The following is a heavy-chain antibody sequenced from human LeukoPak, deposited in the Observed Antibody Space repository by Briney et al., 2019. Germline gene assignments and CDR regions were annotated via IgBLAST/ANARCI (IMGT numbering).Heavy chain of an antibody. D-gene: IGHD2-21*02. V-gene: IGHV3-21*01. CDR1: GFTFSAYS. Sequence: GGSLRLSCAASGFTFSAYSMNWVRQAPGKGLEWVSSISSDTSYIYYADSLKGRITISRDNAKNSLYLQMNSLRAEDTAVYYCAKGCGGDLCAFDIWGQGTMVTVSS. J-gene: IGHJ3*02. CDR2: ISSDTSYI. CDR3: AKGCGGDLCAFDI.